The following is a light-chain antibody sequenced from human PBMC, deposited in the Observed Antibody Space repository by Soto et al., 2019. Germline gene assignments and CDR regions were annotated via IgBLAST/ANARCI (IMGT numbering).Light chain of an antibody. V-gene: IGKV3-15*01. CDR3: QQYNDWPPWT. CDR2: TAS. J-gene: IGKJ1*01. Sequence: ETVMTQTPATLSLSPGERATLSCRASQSISDNLAWYQQKPGQAPRLIIYTASIRATGIPARFSGSGSGTEFTLTISSLLSEDSAIYYCQQYNDWPPWTFGQGTKVEIK. CDR1: QSISDN.